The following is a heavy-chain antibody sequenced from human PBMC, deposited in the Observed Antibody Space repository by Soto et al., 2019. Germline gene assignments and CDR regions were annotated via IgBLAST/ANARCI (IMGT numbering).Heavy chain of an antibody. Sequence: SETLSLTCAVYGGSFSGYYWSWIRQPPGKGLEWIGEINHSGSTNYNPSLKSRVTISVDTSKNQFSLKLSPVTAADTAVYYCARRRSMDVWGQGTTVTVSS. V-gene: IGHV4-34*01. J-gene: IGHJ6*02. CDR3: ARRRSMDV. CDR2: INHSGST. D-gene: IGHD3-3*01. CDR1: GGSFSGYY.